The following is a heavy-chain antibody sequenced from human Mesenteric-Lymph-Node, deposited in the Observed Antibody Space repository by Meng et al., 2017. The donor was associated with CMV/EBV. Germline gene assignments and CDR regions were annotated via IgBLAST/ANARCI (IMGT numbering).Heavy chain of an antibody. CDR1: GFTFSNYA. CDR3: ARASRSDYGMDV. Sequence: GGSLRLSCAASGFTFSNYAMSWVRQAPGKGLEWVSAISGGGGGTYYADSVKGRFTISRDNSKNTLYLQMNSLRAEDTAVYYCARASRSDYGMDVWGQGTTVTVSS. CDR2: ISGGGGGT. J-gene: IGHJ6*02. V-gene: IGHV3-23*01. D-gene: IGHD3-10*01.